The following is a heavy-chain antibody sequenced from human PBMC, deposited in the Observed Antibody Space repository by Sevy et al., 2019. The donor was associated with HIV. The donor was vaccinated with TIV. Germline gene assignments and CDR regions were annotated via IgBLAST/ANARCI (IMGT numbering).Heavy chain of an antibody. V-gene: IGHV3-7*03. Sequence: GGSLRLSCVASGFTVSNYWINWVRQAPGMGLEWVAKIKEDGKETYYVDSVKGRFTISRDNAKNSLYLQMTSLRAEDTAVYYCARDKNSAMVTPFDFWGQGTLVTVSS. CDR2: IKEDGKET. J-gene: IGHJ4*02. D-gene: IGHD5-18*01. CDR1: GFTVSNYW. CDR3: ARDKNSAMVTPFDF.